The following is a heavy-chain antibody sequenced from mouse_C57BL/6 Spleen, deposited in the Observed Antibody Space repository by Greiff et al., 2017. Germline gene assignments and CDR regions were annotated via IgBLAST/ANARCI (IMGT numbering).Heavy chain of an antibody. CDR1: GYTFTEYT. J-gene: IGHJ2*01. D-gene: IGHD1-1*01. CDR3: ARRERSPYYGSSYCFDY. Sequence: QVQLQQSGAELVNPGASVKLSCKASGYTFTEYTIHWVKQRPGQGLEWIGWFYPGSGSIKYNEKFKDKATLTADKSSSTVYMELSRLTSEDSAVYFCARRERSPYYGSSYCFDYWGQGTTLTVSS. V-gene: IGHV1-62-2*01. CDR2: FYPGSGSI.